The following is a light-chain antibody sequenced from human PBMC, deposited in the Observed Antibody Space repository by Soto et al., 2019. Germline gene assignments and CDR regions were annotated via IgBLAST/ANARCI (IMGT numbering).Light chain of an antibody. Sequence: DIQMTQSPSSLSASVGDRVTITCRASQSIRTYLNWYQQKPGKAPKLLIYAASSLQSGVPSRFSGSGSGTDFTLSITSLHPEDFATYYCQQSYTTSVTFGPGTKVDIK. CDR2: AAS. J-gene: IGKJ3*01. CDR3: QQSYTTSVT. CDR1: QSIRTY. V-gene: IGKV1-39*01.